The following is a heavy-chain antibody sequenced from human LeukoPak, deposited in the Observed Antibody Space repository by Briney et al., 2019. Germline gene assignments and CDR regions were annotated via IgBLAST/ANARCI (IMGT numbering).Heavy chain of an antibody. CDR2: ISYDGSNK. V-gene: IGHV3-30*18. CDR3: AKDRPKAAMSQDYPEFDP. CDR1: GFTVSNNY. J-gene: IGHJ5*02. D-gene: IGHD2-2*01. Sequence: GGPLRLSCAVSGFTVSNNYMSWVRQAPGKGLEWVAVISYDGSNKYYADSVKGRFTISRDNSKNTLYLQMNSLRAEDTAVYYCAKDRPKAAMSQDYPEFDPWGQGTLVTVSS.